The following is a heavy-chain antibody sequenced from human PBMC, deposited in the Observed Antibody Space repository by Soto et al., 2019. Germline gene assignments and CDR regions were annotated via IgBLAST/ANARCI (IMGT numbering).Heavy chain of an antibody. CDR1: GGTFTSHE. CDR3: ARDRAQGRGYPHPSDPFDI. CDR2: IIPMFGRP. D-gene: IGHD3-22*01. J-gene: IGHJ3*02. V-gene: IGHV1-69*06. Sequence: SVKVSCKASGGTFTSHEVSWIRQAPGQGLEWMGGIIPMFGRPNYAEKFQGRLTVTADNSGGTVYMELSSLRSEDTAAYYCARDRAQGRGYPHPSDPFDIWGQGTTVTVSS.